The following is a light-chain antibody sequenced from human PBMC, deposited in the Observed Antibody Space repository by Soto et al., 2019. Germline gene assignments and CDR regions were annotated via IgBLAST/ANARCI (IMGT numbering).Light chain of an antibody. CDR3: QVWDSSTVV. CDR2: RDS. J-gene: IGLJ2*01. V-gene: IGLV3-9*01. Sequence: SYELTQPLSVSVALGQTARITCGGNNIGSKNVHWYQQKPGQAPVLVIYRDSNRPCGIPERFSGSNSGNTATLTISRAQAGDEADYYCQVWDSSTVVFGGGTKLTVL. CDR1: NIGSKN.